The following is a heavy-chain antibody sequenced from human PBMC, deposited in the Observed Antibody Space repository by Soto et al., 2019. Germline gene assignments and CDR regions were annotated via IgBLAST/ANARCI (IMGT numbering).Heavy chain of an antibody. D-gene: IGHD5-12*01. J-gene: IGHJ6*03. CDR3: ARRSGYSRYDDYYYYYMDV. V-gene: IGHV3-33*01. CDR1: GFTFSSYG. Sequence: QVQLVESGGGVVQPGRSLRLSCAASGFTFSSYGMHWVRQAPGKGLEWVAVIWYDGSNKYYADSVKGRFTISRDNSKNTLYLQMNSLRAEDTAVYYCARRSGYSRYDDYYYYYMDVWGKGTTVTVSS. CDR2: IWYDGSNK.